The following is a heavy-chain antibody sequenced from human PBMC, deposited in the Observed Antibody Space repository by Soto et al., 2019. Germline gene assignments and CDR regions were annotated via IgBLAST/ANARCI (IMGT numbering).Heavy chain of an antibody. CDR2: ISYDGSNK. CDR1: GFTFSSYA. Sequence: VGSLRLSCAASGFTFSSYAMHWVRQAPGKGLEWVAVISYDGSNKYYADSVKGRFTISRDNSKNTLYLQMNSLRAEDTAVYYCARGEYTSSAGLVLFDYWGQGTLVTV. CDR3: ARGEYTSSAGLVLFDY. D-gene: IGHD6-6*01. V-gene: IGHV3-30-3*01. J-gene: IGHJ4*02.